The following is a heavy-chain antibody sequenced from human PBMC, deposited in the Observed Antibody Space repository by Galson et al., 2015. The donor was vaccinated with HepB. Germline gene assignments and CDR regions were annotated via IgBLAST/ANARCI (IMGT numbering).Heavy chain of an antibody. CDR3: AKDILEGSGWYDAFDI. D-gene: IGHD6-19*01. V-gene: IGHV3-9*01. J-gene: IGHJ3*02. CDR1: GFTFDDYA. Sequence: SLRLSCAASGFTFDDYAMHWVRQAPGKGLEWVSGISWNSGSIGYADSVKGRFTISRDNAKNSLYLQMNSLRAEDTALYYCAKDILEGSGWYDAFDIWGQGTMVTVSS. CDR2: ISWNSGSI.